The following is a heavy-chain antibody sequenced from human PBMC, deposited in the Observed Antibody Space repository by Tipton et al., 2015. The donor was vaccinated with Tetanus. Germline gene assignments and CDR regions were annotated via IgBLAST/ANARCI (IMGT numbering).Heavy chain of an antibody. CDR1: GGSISGSGYF. CDR3: ARDQGGGRVVRLNWFDP. D-gene: IGHD6-6*01. Sequence: TLSLTCSVSGGSISGSGYFWNWLRHLPGKGLEWIGYIYYSGDTYYNPSLKSRVTMSLDRSKNQFSLNLSSVTAADTGVYYCARDQGGGRVVRLNWFDPWGPGTLVTVSS. CDR2: IYYSGDT. V-gene: IGHV4-31*03. J-gene: IGHJ5*02.